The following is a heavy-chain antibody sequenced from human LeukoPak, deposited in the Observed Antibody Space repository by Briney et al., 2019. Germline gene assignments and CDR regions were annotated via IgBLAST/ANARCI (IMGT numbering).Heavy chain of an antibody. D-gene: IGHD6-13*01. Sequence: PGGSLRLSCAASGFTFSSYSMNWVRQAPGKGLEWVSYISSSSSTIYYADSVKGRFTISRDNAKNSLYLQMNSLRAEDTAVYYCARDIWTAAALYNWFDPWGQGTLVTVSS. J-gene: IGHJ5*02. V-gene: IGHV3-48*01. CDR1: GFTFSSYS. CDR2: ISSSSSTI. CDR3: ARDIWTAAALYNWFDP.